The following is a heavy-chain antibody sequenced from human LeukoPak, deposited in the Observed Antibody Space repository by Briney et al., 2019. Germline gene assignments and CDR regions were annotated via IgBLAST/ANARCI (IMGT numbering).Heavy chain of an antibody. CDR1: GFTFSTYG. J-gene: IGHJ4*02. V-gene: IGHV3-30*03. D-gene: IGHD4-11*01. CDR3: ARVRPGSNYVDFDY. Sequence: PGGSLRLSCAASGFTFSTYGMHWVRQAPGKGLEWVAVISYDGSNKYYAGSVKGRFTISRDNSKSTLYLQMNSLRAEDTAVYYCARVRPGSNYVDFDYWGQGTLVTVSS. CDR2: ISYDGSNK.